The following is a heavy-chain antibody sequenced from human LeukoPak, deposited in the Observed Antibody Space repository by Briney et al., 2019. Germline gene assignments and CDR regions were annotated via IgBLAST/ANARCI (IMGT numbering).Heavy chain of an antibody. CDR2: ISGSGGST. Sequence: QPGGSLRLSCAASGFTFSSYAMSWVRQAPGKGLEWVSAISGSGGSTYYADSVKGRFTISRDSSKNTLYLQMNSLRAEDTAVYYCAKAPIAALNYYFDYWGQGTLVTVSS. CDR3: AKAPIAALNYYFDY. V-gene: IGHV3-23*01. J-gene: IGHJ4*02. CDR1: GFTFSSYA. D-gene: IGHD6-13*01.